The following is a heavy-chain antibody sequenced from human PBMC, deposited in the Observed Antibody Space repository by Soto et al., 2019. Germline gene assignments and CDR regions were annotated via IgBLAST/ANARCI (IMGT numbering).Heavy chain of an antibody. V-gene: IGHV3-53*02. Sequence: EVQLVETGGGLMQPGGPLRLSCAASGFSVSSNYMSWVRQAPGKGLQWLSVVYSGGSGNYADSVKGRCTSSRDNSKNTVYLQLNSLRVEDTAVYYCARVWGWHFDLWGRGTLVTVSS. D-gene: IGHD7-27*01. CDR1: GFSVSSNY. CDR3: ARVWGWHFDL. CDR2: VYSGGSG. J-gene: IGHJ2*01.